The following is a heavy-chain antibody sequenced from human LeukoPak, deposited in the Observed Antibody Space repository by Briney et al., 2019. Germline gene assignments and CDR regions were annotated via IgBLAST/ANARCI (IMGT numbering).Heavy chain of an antibody. CDR3: ASRTRASHNFDY. CDR1: GGSIRSYY. D-gene: IGHD1-26*01. CDR2: IYHNGGT. V-gene: IGHV4-4*07. J-gene: IGHJ4*02. Sequence: SETLSLTCTVSGGSIRSYYWSWIRQPAGKGLEWIGRIYHNGGTNDNPSLKSRVTMSVDTSKNQFSLKLSSVTATDTAVYYCASRTRASHNFDYWGQGTLVTVSS.